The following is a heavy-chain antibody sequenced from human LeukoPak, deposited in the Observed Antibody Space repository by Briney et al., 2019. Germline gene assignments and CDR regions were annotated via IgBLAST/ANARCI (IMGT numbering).Heavy chain of an antibody. CDR3: ARDDGSGSYNVVYYGMDV. CDR2: IIPIFGTA. V-gene: IGHV1-69*06. Sequence: SVQVSCKASGGTFSIYAISWVRQAPGQGLEWMGGIIPIFGTANYAQKFQGRVTITADKSTSTAYMELSSLRSEDTAVYYCARDDGSGSYNVVYYGMDVWGKGTTVTVSS. D-gene: IGHD3-10*01. J-gene: IGHJ6*04. CDR1: GGTFSIYA.